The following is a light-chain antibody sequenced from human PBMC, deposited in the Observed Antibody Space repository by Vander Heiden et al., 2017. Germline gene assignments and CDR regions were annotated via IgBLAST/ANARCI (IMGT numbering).Light chain of an antibody. CDR3: QQYYDTQYS. J-gene: IGKJ2*03. V-gene: IGKV4-1*01. CDR1: QSLLYSTNHKNY. Sequence: IVITQSPHSLAVSLGERATIDCKSSQSLLYSTNHKNYLAWYQQKPGQPPKLLVYWASTRESGVPDRFSGSGSGTHFTLTISSLQAEDVAVYYCQQYYDTQYSFGQGTKLEIK. CDR2: WAS.